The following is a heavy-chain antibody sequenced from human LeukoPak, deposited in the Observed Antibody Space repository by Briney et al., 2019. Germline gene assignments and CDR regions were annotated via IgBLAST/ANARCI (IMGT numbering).Heavy chain of an antibody. CDR2: IIPIFGTA. Sequence: SVKVSCKASGGTFSSYAISWVRQAPGQGLEWMGGIIPIFGTANYAQKFQGRVTITTDESTSTAYIELSSLRSEDTAVYYCARVLRSGGKVAATIGLENWGQGTLVTVSS. J-gene: IGHJ4*02. V-gene: IGHV1-69*05. CDR1: GGTFSSYA. CDR3: ARVLRSGGKVAATIGLEN. D-gene: IGHD2-15*01.